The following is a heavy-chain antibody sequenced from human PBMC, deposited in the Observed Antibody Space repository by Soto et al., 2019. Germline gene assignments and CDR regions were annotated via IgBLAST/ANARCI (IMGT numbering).Heavy chain of an antibody. CDR2: ISSYNGNT. V-gene: IGHV1-18*04. CDR3: ARLIFWSGSIDY. J-gene: IGHJ4*02. CDR1: GDTFTIYG. D-gene: IGHD3-3*01. Sequence: SVKVACKASGDTFTIYGISWVRQAPGQGLEWMGWISSYNGNTNYAQKLQGRVTMTTDTSTRTAYMELRSLRSDDTAVYYCARLIFWSGSIDYWGQGTLVTVSS.